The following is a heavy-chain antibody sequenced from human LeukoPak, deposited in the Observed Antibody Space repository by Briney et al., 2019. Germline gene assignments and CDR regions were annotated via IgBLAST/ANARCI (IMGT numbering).Heavy chain of an antibody. J-gene: IGHJ4*02. CDR3: ARDYGGSSPFDY. CDR1: GFTFSNYV. D-gene: IGHD4-23*01. Sequence: GGPLRLSCAASGFTFSNYVMNWVRQAPGKGLEWVSVIYSGGSTYYADSVKGRFTISRDNSKNTLYLQMNSLRAEDTAVYYCARDYGGSSPFDYWGQGTLVTVSS. CDR2: IYSGGST. V-gene: IGHV3-66*01.